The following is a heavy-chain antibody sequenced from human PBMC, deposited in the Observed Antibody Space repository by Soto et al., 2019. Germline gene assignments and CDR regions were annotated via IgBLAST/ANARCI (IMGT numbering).Heavy chain of an antibody. CDR2: INHSGST. CDR1: GGSFSGYY. V-gene: IGHV4-34*01. D-gene: IGHD5-12*01. CDR3: ASRGGSGYDFAFDI. Sequence: QVQLQQWGAGLLKPSETLSLTCAVYGGSFSGYYWSWIRQPPGKGLEWIGEINHSGSTNYNPSLKSRVTISVDTSKNQFSLKRSSVTAADTAVYYCASRGGSGYDFAFDIWGQGTMVTVSS. J-gene: IGHJ3*02.